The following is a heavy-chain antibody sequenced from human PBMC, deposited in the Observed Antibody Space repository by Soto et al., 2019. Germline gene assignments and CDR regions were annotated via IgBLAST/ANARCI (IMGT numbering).Heavy chain of an antibody. V-gene: IGHV3-7*01. J-gene: IGHJ3*02. CDR2: IKQDGSEK. D-gene: IGHD6-19*01. CDR1: GFPFSSYW. Sequence: GGSMRLSCAASGFPFSSYWMSWVRQAPGKGLEWVANIKQDGSEKYYVDSVKGRFTISRDNAKNSLYLQMNSLRAEDTAVYYCARDTTGYSSGWYGAFDIWGQGTMVTVPS. CDR3: ARDTTGYSSGWYGAFDI.